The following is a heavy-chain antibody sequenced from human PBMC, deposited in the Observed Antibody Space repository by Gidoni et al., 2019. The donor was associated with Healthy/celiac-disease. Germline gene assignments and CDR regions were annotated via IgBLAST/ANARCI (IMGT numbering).Heavy chain of an antibody. CDR3: TRVFYDILTGYPYYFDY. V-gene: IGHV3-49*03. Sequence: EVQLVESGGGLVQPGRSLRLSCTASGFTFGDYAMSWFRQAPGKGLEWVGFIRSKAYGGTTEYAASVKGRFTISRDDSKSIAYLQMNSLKTEDTAVYYCTRVFYDILTGYPYYFDYWGQGTLVTVSS. D-gene: IGHD3-9*01. J-gene: IGHJ4*02. CDR2: IRSKAYGGTT. CDR1: GFTFGDYA.